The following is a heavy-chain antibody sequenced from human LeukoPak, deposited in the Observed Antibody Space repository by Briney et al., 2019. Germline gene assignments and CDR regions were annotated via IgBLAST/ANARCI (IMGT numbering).Heavy chain of an antibody. CDR2: ISSSGSTI. Sequence: GGSLRLSCAASGFTFSSYEMNWVRQAPGKGLEWVSYISSSGSTIYYADSVKGRFTISRDNAKNSLDLQMNSRRAEDTAVYYCAREEWLARGLDYWGQGTLVTVS. CDR3: AREEWLARGLDY. CDR1: GFTFSSYE. J-gene: IGHJ4*02. D-gene: IGHD6-19*01. V-gene: IGHV3-48*03.